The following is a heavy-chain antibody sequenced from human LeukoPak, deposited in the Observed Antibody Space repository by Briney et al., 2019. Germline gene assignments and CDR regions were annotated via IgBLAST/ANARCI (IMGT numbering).Heavy chain of an antibody. CDR3: AKDMYISSWYYFDY. D-gene: IGHD6-13*01. Sequence: GGSLRLSCAASGFTVSSDYMSWVRQAPGKGLEWVSVIYTGGSTYYADSVKGRFSISRDNSKNTLHLRMSSLRAEDTAGYYCAKDMYISSWYYFDYWGQGTLVTVSS. V-gene: IGHV3-66*01. CDR2: IYTGGST. CDR1: GFTVSSDY. J-gene: IGHJ4*02.